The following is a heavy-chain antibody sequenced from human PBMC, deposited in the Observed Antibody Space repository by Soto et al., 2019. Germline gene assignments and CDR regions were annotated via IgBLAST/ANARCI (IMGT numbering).Heavy chain of an antibody. Sequence: QVQLVQSGAEVKKPGASVKVSCKASGYTFTSYGISWVRQAPGQGLEWMGWISAYNGNTNYAQKLQGRVTMTTDTSTSTADMELRSLRSDDTAVYYCARQGIAVAGTGWWFDPWGQGTLVTVSS. CDR3: ARQGIAVAGTGWWFDP. V-gene: IGHV1-18*01. D-gene: IGHD6-19*01. CDR2: ISAYNGNT. CDR1: GYTFTSYG. J-gene: IGHJ5*02.